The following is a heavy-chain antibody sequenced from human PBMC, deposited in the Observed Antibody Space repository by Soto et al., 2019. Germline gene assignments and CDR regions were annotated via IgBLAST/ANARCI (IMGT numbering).Heavy chain of an antibody. CDR2: IIPIFGTA. Sequence: SVKVYFKASGGTFSSYAISLVRQAPGQGLEWMGGIIPIFGTANYAQKFQGRVTITADKSTRTAYMELSSLRSEDTAVYYCARGAAAGLDYWGQGTLVTVSS. J-gene: IGHJ4*02. CDR3: ARGAAAGLDY. D-gene: IGHD6-13*01. V-gene: IGHV1-69*06. CDR1: GGTFSSYA.